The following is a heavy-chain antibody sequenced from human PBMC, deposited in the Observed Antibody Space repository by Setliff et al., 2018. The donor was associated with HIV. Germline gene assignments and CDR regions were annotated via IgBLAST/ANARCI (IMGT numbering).Heavy chain of an antibody. CDR1: GYSISSRQW. V-gene: IGHV4-4*02. D-gene: IGHD3-3*01. J-gene: IGHJ4*02. CDR2: IYQTGTA. CDR3: ARENFPGPHFDS. Sequence: SETLSLTCAVSGYSISSRQWWTWVRQSPVKGLEWIGDIYQTGTANYNPSLRSRVTISLDKSKNEFSLTVTSLTAADTAVYYCARENFPGPHFDSWGQGILVTVSS.